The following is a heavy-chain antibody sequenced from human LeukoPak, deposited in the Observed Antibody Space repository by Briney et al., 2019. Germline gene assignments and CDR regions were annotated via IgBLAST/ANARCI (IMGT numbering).Heavy chain of an antibody. D-gene: IGHD5-24*01. CDR1: GYTFTGYY. J-gene: IGHJ4*02. V-gene: IGHV1-2*02. Sequence: ASVKVSCKASGYTFTGYYIHWVRQAPGQGLEWMGWINPNSGGTNYAQKFQGRVTMTRDTSISTAYMELSRLRSDDTAVYYCARDPRRDGYNYEADYWGQGTLVTVSS. CDR3: ARDPRRDGYNYEADY. CDR2: INPNSGGT.